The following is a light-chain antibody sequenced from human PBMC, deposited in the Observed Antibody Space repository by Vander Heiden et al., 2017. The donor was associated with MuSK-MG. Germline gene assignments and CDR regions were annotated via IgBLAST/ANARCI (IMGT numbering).Light chain of an antibody. Sequence: DIVMTQSPLSLPVTPGEPASISCRSSQSLLHSNGYNYLDWFLQKPGQSPQLLIYLGSTRASGVPGRFSGSGSGTDFTLIISRVEAEDVGVYYCRQALQTPYTFGQGTTLEIK. CDR3: RQALQTPYT. V-gene: IGKV2-28*01. J-gene: IGKJ2*01. CDR1: QSLLHSNGYNY. CDR2: LGS.